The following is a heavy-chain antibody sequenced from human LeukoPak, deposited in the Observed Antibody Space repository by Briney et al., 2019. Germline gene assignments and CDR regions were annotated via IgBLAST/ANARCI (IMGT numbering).Heavy chain of an antibody. Sequence: GGSLRLSCAASGFTFSSYSMNWGRQAPGKGLEWVSSISSSSSYIYYADSVKGRFTISRDNAKNSLYLQMNSLRAEDTAVYYCARESSSGIVVAPFDYWGQGTLVTVSS. D-gene: IGHD2-15*01. CDR1: GFTFSSYS. CDR2: ISSSSSYI. J-gene: IGHJ4*02. V-gene: IGHV3-21*01. CDR3: ARESSSGIVVAPFDY.